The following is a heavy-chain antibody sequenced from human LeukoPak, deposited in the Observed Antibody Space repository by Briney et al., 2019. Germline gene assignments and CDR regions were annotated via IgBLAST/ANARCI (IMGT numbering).Heavy chain of an antibody. CDR2: ISAYNGNT. V-gene: IGHV1-18*01. D-gene: IGHD3-3*01. CDR3: ARDNTIFGVVISVLGWFDP. Sequence: ASVKVSCKASGYTFTSYGVSWVRQAPGQGLEWMGWISAYNGNTKYAQRLQGRVTMTTDTSTSTAYMELRSLRSDDTAVYYCARDNTIFGVVISVLGWFDPWGQGTLVTVSS. CDR1: GYTFTSYG. J-gene: IGHJ5*02.